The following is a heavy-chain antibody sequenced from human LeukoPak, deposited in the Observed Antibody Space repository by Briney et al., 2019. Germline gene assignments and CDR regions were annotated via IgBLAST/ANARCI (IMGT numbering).Heavy chain of an antibody. CDR3: ARDRGGSDGGSAYAFDI. CDR1: GGSISSSNW. J-gene: IGHJ3*02. Sequence: ETLSLTCAVSGGSISSSNWWSWVRQAPGKGLEWVANIIQDGSQKYYVDSVKGRFTISRDNAKNSLYLQMNSLRAEDTAVYYCARDRGGSDGGSAYAFDIWGQGTMVTVSS. V-gene: IGHV3-7*01. CDR2: IIQDGSQK. D-gene: IGHD3-16*01.